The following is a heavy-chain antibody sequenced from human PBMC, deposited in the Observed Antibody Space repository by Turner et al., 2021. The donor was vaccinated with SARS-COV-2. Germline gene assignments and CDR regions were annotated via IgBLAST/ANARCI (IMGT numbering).Heavy chain of an antibody. J-gene: IGHJ4*02. V-gene: IGHV3-49*03. D-gene: IGHD6-13*01. CDR2: IRSKSYGGTT. Sequence: ERQLVESGGGLVQPGRSRRLACTASGFTFGNYGMSWFRQAPGKGLEWVSFIRSKSYGGTTEYAASVKGRFTIARDDYKSIAYLQMNSLKTEDTAVYYCTGGIAGDSWGQGTLVTVSS. CDR1: GFTFGNYG. CDR3: TGGIAGDS.